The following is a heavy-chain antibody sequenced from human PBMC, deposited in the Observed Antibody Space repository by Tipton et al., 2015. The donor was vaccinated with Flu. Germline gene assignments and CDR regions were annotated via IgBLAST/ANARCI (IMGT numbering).Heavy chain of an antibody. V-gene: IGHV4-31*02. CDR2: IYYSGST. D-gene: IGHD3-3*01. CDR3: ARGDYDFWSGYYEGGMDV. J-gene: IGHJ6*02. CDR1: GGSISSGGYY. Sequence: LRLSCTVSGGSISSGGYYWSWIRQHPGKGLEWIGYIYYSGSTYYNPSLKSRVTISVDTSKNQFSLKLSSVTAADTAVYYCARGDYDFWSGYYEGGMDVWGQGTTVTVSS.